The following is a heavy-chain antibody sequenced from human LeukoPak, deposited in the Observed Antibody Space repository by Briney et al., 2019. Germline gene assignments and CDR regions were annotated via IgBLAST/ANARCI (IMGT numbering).Heavy chain of an antibody. CDR1: GFTFSSYA. J-gene: IGHJ4*02. D-gene: IGHD3-10*01. CDR3: AKYGSGSYYNGLY. Sequence: GSLRLSCAASGFTFSSYAMTWVRQAPGKGLQWVSTISVSGENTYYADSVKGRFTISRDIPKSTLYLQMNSLRDEDTAVYYCAKYGSGSYYNGLYWGQGTLVTVSS. V-gene: IGHV3-23*01. CDR2: ISVSGENT.